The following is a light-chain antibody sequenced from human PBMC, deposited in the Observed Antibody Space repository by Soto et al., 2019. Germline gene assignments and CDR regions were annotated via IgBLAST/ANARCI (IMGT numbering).Light chain of an antibody. CDR1: QSISSY. V-gene: IGKV1-39*01. CDR3: QQYNMWPPA. CDR2: AAS. Sequence: DIQMTQSPSSLSASVGDRVTITCRASQSISSYLNWYQQKPGKAPKLLIYAASSLQSGVPSRFIGSGSGTEFTLTISSLQSEDLAVYFCQQYNMWPPAFGPGTKVDN. J-gene: IGKJ3*01.